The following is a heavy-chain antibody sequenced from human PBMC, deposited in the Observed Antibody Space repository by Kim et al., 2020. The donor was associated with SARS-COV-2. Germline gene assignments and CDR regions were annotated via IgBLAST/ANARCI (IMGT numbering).Heavy chain of an antibody. V-gene: IGHV1-2*06. CDR1: GYTFTGYY. Sequence: ASVKVSCKASGYTFTGYYMHWVRQAPGQGLEWMGRINPNSGGTNYAQKFQGRVTMTRDTSISTAYMELSRLRSDDTAVYYCARPYYYDSSGYPPFDYWGQGTLVTVSS. J-gene: IGHJ4*02. CDR3: ARPYYYDSSGYPPFDY. CDR2: INPNSGGT. D-gene: IGHD3-22*01.